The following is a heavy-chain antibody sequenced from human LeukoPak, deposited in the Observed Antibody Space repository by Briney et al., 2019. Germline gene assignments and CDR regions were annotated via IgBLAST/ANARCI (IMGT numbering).Heavy chain of an antibody. CDR3: ARDTWQQLVLVPFDY. CDR2: INPSGGST. D-gene: IGHD6-13*01. J-gene: IGHJ4*02. V-gene: IGHV1-46*01. CDR1: GYTFTSYY. Sequence: ASVTVSCKASGYTFTSYYMHWVRQAPGQGLEWMGIINPSGGSTSYAQKFQGRVTMTRDTSTSTVYMELSSLRSEDTAVYYCARDTWQQLVLVPFDYWGQGTLVTVSS.